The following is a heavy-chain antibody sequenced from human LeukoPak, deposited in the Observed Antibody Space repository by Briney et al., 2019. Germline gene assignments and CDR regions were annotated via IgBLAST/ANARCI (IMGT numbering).Heavy chain of an antibody. CDR3: AGHGGVDP. CDR2: IYYRGST. Sequence: SETLSLTCTVSGGSISSSSYYWGWIRQPPGKGLEWIGSIYYRGSTYYNPSLKSRVTISVDTSKNQFSLKLSSVTAADTAVYYCAGHGGVDPWGQGTLVTVSS. D-gene: IGHD2-15*01. V-gene: IGHV4-39*01. CDR1: GGSISSSSYY. J-gene: IGHJ5*02.